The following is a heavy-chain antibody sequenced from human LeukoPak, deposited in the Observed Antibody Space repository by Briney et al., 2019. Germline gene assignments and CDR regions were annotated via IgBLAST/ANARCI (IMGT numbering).Heavy chain of an antibody. J-gene: IGHJ4*02. V-gene: IGHV3-33*01. CDR2: IWYDGSNK. D-gene: IGHD6-13*01. CDR3: ARGGQQLVINY. CDR1: GFTFSSYG. Sequence: PGRSLRLSCAASGFTFSSYGMHWVRQAPGKGLEWVAVIWYDGSNKYYADSVKGRFTISRDNSKNTLYLQMNSLRAEDTAVYYCARGGQQLVINYWGQGTLVTVSS.